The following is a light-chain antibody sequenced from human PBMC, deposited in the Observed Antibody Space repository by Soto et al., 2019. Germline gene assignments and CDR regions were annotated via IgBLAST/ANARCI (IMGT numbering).Light chain of an antibody. CDR2: DVS. CDR1: HSVSSY. J-gene: IGKJ2*01. CDR3: QQRNSRYT. V-gene: IGKV3-11*01. Sequence: EIVLTQSPATLSLSPGDRATLSCRASHSVSSYLAWYQQRPGQAPRLLIYDVSNRATGMPARFSGSGSGTDFNLTISSLEPEDFAVYYCQQRNSRYTFGPGTKLAIK.